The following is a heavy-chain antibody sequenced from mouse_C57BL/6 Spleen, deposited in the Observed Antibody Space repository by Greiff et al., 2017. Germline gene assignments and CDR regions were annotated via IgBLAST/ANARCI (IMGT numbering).Heavy chain of an antibody. J-gene: IGHJ2*01. D-gene: IGHD1-1*01. V-gene: IGHV1-69*01. Sequence: QVQLQQPGAELVMPGASVKLSCKASGYTFTSYWMHWVKQRPGQGLEWIGEIDPSDSYTNYNQKFKGKSTLTVYKSSSTAYMQLSSLTSEDSAVYYCARATTVSGALDYWDQGTTLTVSS. CDR1: GYTFTSYW. CDR2: IDPSDSYT. CDR3: ARATTVSGALDY.